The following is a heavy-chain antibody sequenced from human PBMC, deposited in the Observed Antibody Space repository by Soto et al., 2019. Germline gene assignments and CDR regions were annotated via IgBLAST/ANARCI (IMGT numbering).Heavy chain of an antibody. CDR1: GYTFTSYG. V-gene: IGHV1-18*01. Sequence: QVQLVQSGAEVKKPGASVKVSCKASGYTFTSYGISWVRKAPGQELEWMGWISAYNGNTNYAQKLQGRVTRTTDTSTSTAYMELRSLTSDDTAVYYCAREAAAGTLDYWGQGTLVTVSS. CDR2: ISAYNGNT. J-gene: IGHJ4*02. CDR3: AREAAAGTLDY. D-gene: IGHD6-13*01.